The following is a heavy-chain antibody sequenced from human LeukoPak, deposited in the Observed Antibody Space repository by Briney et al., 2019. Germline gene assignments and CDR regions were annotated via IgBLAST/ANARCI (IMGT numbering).Heavy chain of an antibody. CDR1: GLTFSSYS. CDR3: AKFRDNSGPRGGFDH. J-gene: IGHJ5*02. D-gene: IGHD3-22*01. CDR2: ISSSRSDI. V-gene: IGHV3-21*04. Sequence: GGSLRLSCAASGLTFSSYSMNWVRQAPGKGLEWVSSISSSRSDIYYADSVQGRFTISRDNSKNMLHLQMNSLRVEDTAVYYCAKFRDNSGPRGGFDHWGQGTLVTVSS.